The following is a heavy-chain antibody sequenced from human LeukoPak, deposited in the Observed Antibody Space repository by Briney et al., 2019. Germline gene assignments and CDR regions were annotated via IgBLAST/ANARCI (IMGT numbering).Heavy chain of an antibody. CDR3: ARGGLLEGDYYDSTDEGGKYYFDY. V-gene: IGHV3-53*01. CDR1: GFTVSSNY. D-gene: IGHD3-22*01. J-gene: IGHJ4*02. Sequence: PGGSLRLSCAASGFTVSSNYMSWVRQAPGKGLEWVSVIYSGGSTYYSDSVKGRFTISRDNSKNTLYLQMNSLRAENTGVYYCARGGLLEGDYYDSTDEGGKYYFDYWGQGTLVTVSS. CDR2: IYSGGST.